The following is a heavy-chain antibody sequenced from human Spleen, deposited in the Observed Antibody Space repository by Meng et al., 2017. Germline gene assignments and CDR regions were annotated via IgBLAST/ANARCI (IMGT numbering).Heavy chain of an antibody. CDR1: GYTFTDYY. Sequence: QVQLVKSGAEVKKPGASVKVSCKASGYTFTDYYMHWVRQAPGQGLEWMGRINPNTGGTNYEQKFQGRVTMTRDTSISTAYMELSTLRSDDTAVYYCYAGEYYWGQGTLVTVSS. CDR2: INPNTGGT. J-gene: IGHJ4*02. D-gene: IGHD7-27*01. CDR3: YAGEYY. V-gene: IGHV1-2*06.